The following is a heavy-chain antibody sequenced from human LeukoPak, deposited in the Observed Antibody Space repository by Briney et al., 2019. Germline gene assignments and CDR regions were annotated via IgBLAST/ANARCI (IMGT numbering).Heavy chain of an antibody. D-gene: IGHD2/OR15-2a*01. V-gene: IGHV4-39*01. CDR3: ARLSLSDGIDY. Sequence: SETLSLTCTVSGGSISSSSYYWGWIRQPPGKGLEWIGSIYYSGSTYYNPSLKSRVTISVDTSKNQFSLKLSSVTAPDTAVYYCARLSLSDGIDYWGQGTLVTVSS. CDR2: IYYSGST. J-gene: IGHJ4*02. CDR1: GGSISSSSYY.